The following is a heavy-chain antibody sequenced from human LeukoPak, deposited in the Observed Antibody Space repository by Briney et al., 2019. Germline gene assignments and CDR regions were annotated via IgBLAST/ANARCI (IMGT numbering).Heavy chain of an antibody. Sequence: GGSLRLSCAASGFTFDDYAMHWVRQAPGKGLEWVSGISWNSGSIHYADSVKGRFTISRDNAKNSLYLQMNSLRAEDTALYYCAKDMEGSGWSYYYYGMDVWGQGTTVTVSS. V-gene: IGHV3-9*01. CDR3: AKDMEGSGWSYYYYGMDV. CDR1: GFTFDDYA. J-gene: IGHJ6*02. D-gene: IGHD6-19*01. CDR2: ISWNSGSI.